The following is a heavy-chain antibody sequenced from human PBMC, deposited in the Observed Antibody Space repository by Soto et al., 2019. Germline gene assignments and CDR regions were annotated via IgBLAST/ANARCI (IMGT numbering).Heavy chain of an antibody. CDR3: ARDAPGAAPY. J-gene: IGHJ4*02. Sequence: QVQLQESGPGLVKPSQTLSLTCTVSGGSISSGTYYWNWIRQLPGKGLEWIGYINYRGTTFYNPSLKSRVIISAGTSENQFSLRLSSVTAADSAMYYCARDAPGAAPYRGQGTLVTVSS. D-gene: IGHD1-26*01. V-gene: IGHV4-31*03. CDR2: INYRGTT. CDR1: GGSISSGTYY.